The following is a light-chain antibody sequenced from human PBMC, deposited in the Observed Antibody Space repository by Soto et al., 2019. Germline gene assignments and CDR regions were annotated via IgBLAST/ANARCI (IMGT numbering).Light chain of an antibody. Sequence: QSALTQPASVSGSPGQSITISCTGTSSDVGGYNYVSWYQQHPGKAPKLIIYEVSNRPSGVSNRFSGSKSDNTASLTISGLQAEDEADYYCSYYTSSNTYVFGTGTKLTVL. CDR3: SYYTSSNTYV. CDR2: EVS. J-gene: IGLJ1*01. CDR1: SSDVGGYNY. V-gene: IGLV2-14*01.